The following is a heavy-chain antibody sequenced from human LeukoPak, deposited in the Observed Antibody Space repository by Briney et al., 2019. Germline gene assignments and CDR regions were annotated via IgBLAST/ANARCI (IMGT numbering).Heavy chain of an antibody. Sequence: KPAQTLSLTCSVSGFSISSGGYYWIWIRQPPGKGREWISHIYHRGSTYESPSLKSRATISVDRSKNQFSLKLSSVTAADTAVYYCARAQVPAAYYFDDWGQGTLVTVSS. J-gene: IGHJ4*02. CDR2: IYHRGST. CDR3: ARAQVPAAYYFDD. D-gene: IGHD2-2*01. CDR1: GFSISSGGYY. V-gene: IGHV4-30-2*01.